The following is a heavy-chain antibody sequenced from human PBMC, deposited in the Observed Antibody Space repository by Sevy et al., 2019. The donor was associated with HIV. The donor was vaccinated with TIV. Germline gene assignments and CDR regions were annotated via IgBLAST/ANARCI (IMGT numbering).Heavy chain of an antibody. J-gene: IGHJ5*02. Sequence: ASVKVSCKASGGTFSSYAISWVRQAPGQGLEWMGGIIPIFGTANYAQKFQGRVTITADKSTSTAYMELGSLRSEDTDVYYCARFLILTGYTGGWFDPWGQGTLVTVSS. CDR3: ARFLILTGYTGGWFDP. CDR2: IIPIFGTA. V-gene: IGHV1-69*06. D-gene: IGHD3-9*01. CDR1: GGTFSSYA.